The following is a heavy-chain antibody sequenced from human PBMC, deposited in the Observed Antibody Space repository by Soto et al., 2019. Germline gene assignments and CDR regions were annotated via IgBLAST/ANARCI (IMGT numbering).Heavy chain of an antibody. V-gene: IGHV4-34*01. CDR1: GGSFSGYY. Sequence: SETLSLTCAVYGGSFSGYYWSWIRQPPGKGLEWIGEINHSGSTNYNPSLKSRVTISVDTSKNQFSLKLSSVTAADTAVYYCARGKRGPAARTFDYWGQGTLVTSPQ. D-gene: IGHD2-2*01. CDR2: INHSGST. CDR3: ARGKRGPAARTFDY. J-gene: IGHJ4*02.